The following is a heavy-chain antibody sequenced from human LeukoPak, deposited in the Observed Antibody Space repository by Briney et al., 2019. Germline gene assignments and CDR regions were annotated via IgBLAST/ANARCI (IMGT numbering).Heavy chain of an antibody. Sequence: ASVKVSCKASGYTFTDYYMHWVRQAPGQGLEWMGWINPNSGGTDYAQKFQGRVTMTRDTSISTAYMELSSLRSDDTAVYFCARERRVGDGYNSGRDCWGQGSLVTVSS. D-gene: IGHD5-24*01. CDR2: INPNSGGT. CDR1: GYTFTDYY. J-gene: IGHJ4*02. V-gene: IGHV1-2*02. CDR3: ARERRVGDGYNSGRDC.